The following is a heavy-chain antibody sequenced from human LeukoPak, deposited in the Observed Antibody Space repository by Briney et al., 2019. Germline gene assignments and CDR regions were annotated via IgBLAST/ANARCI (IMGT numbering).Heavy chain of an antibody. V-gene: IGHV3-23*01. Sequence: GGSLRLPCAASRFTFSSYAMSWVRQAPGKGLEWVSVLSSSDDNRYYTDSVRGRFTISRDNSKNTLYLQMNSLRAEDTAVYYCAKEKCSTILTGYCPFDSWGQGTLVTVSS. CDR1: RFTFSSYA. J-gene: IGHJ4*02. D-gene: IGHD3-9*01. CDR2: LSSSDDNR. CDR3: AKEKCSTILTGYCPFDS.